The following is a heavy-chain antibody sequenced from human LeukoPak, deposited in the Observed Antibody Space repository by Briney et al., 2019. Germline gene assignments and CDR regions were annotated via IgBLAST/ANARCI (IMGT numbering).Heavy chain of an antibody. J-gene: IGHJ4*02. Sequence: GGSLRLSCAASGFTFSSYWMTWVRQAPGKGLEWVANIKQDGSESNYVDSMKGRFTISRDNAKNSLYLQMNTLRDEDTAVYYCATGAGCGYWGQGTLVTVSS. CDR1: GFTFSSYW. CDR2: IKQDGSES. V-gene: IGHV3-7*03. CDR3: ATGAGCGY. D-gene: IGHD6-19*01.